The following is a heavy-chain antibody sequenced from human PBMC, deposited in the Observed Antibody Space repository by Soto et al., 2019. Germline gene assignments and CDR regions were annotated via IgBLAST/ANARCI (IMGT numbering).Heavy chain of an antibody. D-gene: IGHD5-12*01. Sequence: SETLSLTCTVSGGSISSYYWSWIRQPPGKGLEWIGYIYYSGSTNYNPSLKSRVTISVDTSKNQYSLKLSSVTAADTAVYYCAGGRDGYNPFDYWGQGTQVTVSS. CDR1: GGSISSYY. V-gene: IGHV4-59*01. J-gene: IGHJ4*02. CDR3: AGGRDGYNPFDY. CDR2: IYYSGST.